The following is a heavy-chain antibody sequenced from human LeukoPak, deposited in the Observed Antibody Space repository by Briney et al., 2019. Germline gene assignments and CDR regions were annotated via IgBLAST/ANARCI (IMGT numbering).Heavy chain of an antibody. D-gene: IGHD6-6*01. Sequence: PSETLSLTCAVYGGSFSGYYWSWIRQPPGKGLEWIGEVNHSGSTNYNPSLKSRVTISVDTSKNQFSLKLSSVTAADTAVYYCARALIIAARLNWFDPWGQGTLVTVSS. CDR3: ARALIIAARLNWFDP. CDR1: GGSFSGYY. V-gene: IGHV4-34*01. CDR2: VNHSGST. J-gene: IGHJ5*02.